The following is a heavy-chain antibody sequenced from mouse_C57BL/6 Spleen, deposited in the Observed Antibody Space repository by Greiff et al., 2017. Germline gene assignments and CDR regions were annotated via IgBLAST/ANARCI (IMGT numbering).Heavy chain of an antibody. J-gene: IGHJ4*01. CDR3: ARSGYGSSYVGAMDY. CDR2: IYPGDGDT. Sequence: QVQLQQSGPELVKPGASVKISCKASGYAFSSSWMNWVKQRPGKGLEWIGRIYPGDGDTNYNGKFKGKATLPSDKSYSTAYMQLSSLTSEDSSVYFCARSGYGSSYVGAMDYWGQGTSVTVSS. CDR1: GYAFSSSW. D-gene: IGHD1-1*01. V-gene: IGHV1-82*01.